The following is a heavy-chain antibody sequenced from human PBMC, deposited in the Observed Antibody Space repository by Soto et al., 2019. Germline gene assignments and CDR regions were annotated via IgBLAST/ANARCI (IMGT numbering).Heavy chain of an antibody. Sequence: GASVKVSCKASGYTFTSYGISWVRQAPGQGLEWMGWISAYNGNTNYAQKLQGRVTMTTDTSTSTAYMELRSLRSDDTAVYYCARRLDSSSWYDAFDIWGKGTMVTVSS. V-gene: IGHV1-18*01. J-gene: IGHJ3*02. D-gene: IGHD6-13*01. CDR2: ISAYNGNT. CDR3: ARRLDSSSWYDAFDI. CDR1: GYTFTSYG.